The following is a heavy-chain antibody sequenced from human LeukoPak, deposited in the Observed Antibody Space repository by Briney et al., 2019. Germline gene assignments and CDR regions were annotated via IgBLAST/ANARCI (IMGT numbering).Heavy chain of an antibody. D-gene: IGHD6-13*01. CDR3: AKDGDSSSSFDY. J-gene: IGHJ4*02. V-gene: IGHV3-30*04. Sequence: PGGSLRLSCAASGFTFSSYAMHWVRQAPGKGLEWVAVISYDGSNKYYADSVKGRFTISRDNSKNTLYLQMNSLRAEDTAVYYCAKDGDSSSSFDYWGQGTLVTVSS. CDR1: GFTFSSYA. CDR2: ISYDGSNK.